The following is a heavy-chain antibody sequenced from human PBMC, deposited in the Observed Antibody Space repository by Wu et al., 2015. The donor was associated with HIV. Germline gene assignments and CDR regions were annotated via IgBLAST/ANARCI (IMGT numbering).Heavy chain of an antibody. CDR3: TRSSFAGSSDTWYSFDK. Sequence: QVQLVQSGAEVKKPGSSLSVSCKTSEDTFNKYEITWLRQAPGQGLEWMGRIIPAFGTTAYAQKFQDRVKITADASTTTAYMEMSNLRSEDTAVYFCTRSSFAGSSDTWYSFDKWGQGTLVTVSS. CDR2: IIPAFGTT. J-gene: IGHJ4*02. D-gene: IGHD1-14*01. V-gene: IGHV1-69*18. CDR1: EDTFNKYE.